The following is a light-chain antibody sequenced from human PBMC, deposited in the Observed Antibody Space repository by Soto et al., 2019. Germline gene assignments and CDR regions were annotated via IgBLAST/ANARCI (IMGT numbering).Light chain of an antibody. CDR1: NSDVGSFDF. CDR3: RSDAGSSLYV. CDR2: EIT. J-gene: IGLJ1*01. V-gene: IGLV2-23*02. Sequence: QSALTQPASVSGSPGQSITISCTRTNSDVGSFDFVSWYQQYPGKAPKVMIYEITKRPSGVSNRFSGSKSGNTASLTISGLQADDEADYYCRSDAGSSLYVFGTGTKLTVL.